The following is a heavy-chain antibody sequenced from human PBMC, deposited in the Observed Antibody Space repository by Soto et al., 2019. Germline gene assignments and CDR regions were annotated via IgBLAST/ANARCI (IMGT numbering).Heavy chain of an antibody. V-gene: IGHV1-18*01. CDR2: ISAYNGNT. CDR1: GYTFTSYG. D-gene: IGHD3-3*01. Sequence: ASVKVSCKASGYTFTSYGISWVRQAPGQGLEWMGWISAYNGNTNYAQKLQGRVTMTTDTSTSTAYMELRSLRSDDTAVYYCARVPHYDFCSATNFDYWGQGTLVTVSS. CDR3: ARVPHYDFCSATNFDY. J-gene: IGHJ4*02.